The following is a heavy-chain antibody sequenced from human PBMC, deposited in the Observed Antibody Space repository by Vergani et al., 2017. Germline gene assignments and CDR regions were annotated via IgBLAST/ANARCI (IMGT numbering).Heavy chain of an antibody. Sequence: QVQLVQSGAEVKKPGSSVKVSCKASGYTFTGYYMHWVRQAPGQGLEWMGWISAYNGNTNYAQKLQGRVTMTTDTSTSTAYMELRSLRSDDTAVYYCARADYDFWSGSELFDYWGQGTLVTVSS. CDR2: ISAYNGNT. J-gene: IGHJ4*02. D-gene: IGHD3-3*01. CDR1: GYTFTGYY. V-gene: IGHV1-18*04. CDR3: ARADYDFWSGSELFDY.